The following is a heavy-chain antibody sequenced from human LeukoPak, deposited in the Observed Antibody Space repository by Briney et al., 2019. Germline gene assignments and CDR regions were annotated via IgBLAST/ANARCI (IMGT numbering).Heavy chain of an antibody. CDR2: VSSNGGST. Sequence: GGSLRLSCSASGFTFSSYAMHWVRQAPGKGLEYVSAVSSNGGSTYYADSVKGRFTISRDNSKNTLYLQMSSLRAEDTAVYYCAKAGDRYFDWLGFSWGQGTLVTVSS. V-gene: IGHV3-64D*06. CDR1: GFTFSSYA. J-gene: IGHJ4*02. CDR3: AKAGDRYFDWLGFS. D-gene: IGHD3-9*01.